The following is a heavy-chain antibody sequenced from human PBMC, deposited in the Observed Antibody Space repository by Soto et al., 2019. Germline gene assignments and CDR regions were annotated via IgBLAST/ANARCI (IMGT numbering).Heavy chain of an antibody. CDR1: GDSLSSGGHY. CDR3: ARVDHRGYFAILTDY. D-gene: IGHD3-9*01. Sequence: SQTLSLTCTVSGDSLSSGGHYWSWIRQHPGKGLEWIGHIYDSVNTYYSPSLRSRVTISADMSKNQFSLNLRSVTAADTAVYYCARVDHRGYFAILTDYWGQGTLVTVSS. CDR2: IYDSVNT. V-gene: IGHV4-31*03. J-gene: IGHJ4*02.